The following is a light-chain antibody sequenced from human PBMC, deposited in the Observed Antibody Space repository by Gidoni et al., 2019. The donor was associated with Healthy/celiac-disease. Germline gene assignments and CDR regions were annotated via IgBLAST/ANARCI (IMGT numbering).Light chain of an antibody. CDR3: QQYNNWPRG. V-gene: IGKV3-15*01. J-gene: IGKJ5*01. CDR1: QSVSSN. CDR2: GAS. Sequence: EVLMTQSPGTLSVSPGEGATLSCRASQSVSSNLAWYQQKPGQAPRLRIYGASTRATGIPARFSGSGSGTEFTLTISSLQSEDFAVYYCQQYNNWPRGFGQGTRLEIK.